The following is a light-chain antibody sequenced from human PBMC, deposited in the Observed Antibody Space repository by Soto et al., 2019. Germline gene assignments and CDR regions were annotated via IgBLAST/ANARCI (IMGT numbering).Light chain of an antibody. CDR1: SSDVGAYNY. V-gene: IGLV2-14*01. CDR3: SSYTISRLFV. Sequence: QSALTQPAYVSGSPGQSITISCTGTSSDVGAYNYVSWYQHHPGKAPRLMVYEIYNRPSGVSSRFSGSKSGNTASLTISGLQAADEADYYCSSYTISRLFVFGTGTKLTVL. CDR2: EIY. J-gene: IGLJ1*01.